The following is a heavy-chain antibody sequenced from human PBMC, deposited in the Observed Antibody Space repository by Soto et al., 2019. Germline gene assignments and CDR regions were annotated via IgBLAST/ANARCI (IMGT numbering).Heavy chain of an antibody. CDR1: GFTFSSYS. J-gene: IGHJ6*02. V-gene: IGHV3-21*01. CDR3: ARDRTTTLMDV. CDR2: ISGGSSYI. Sequence: EVQLVESGGGLVKPGGSLRLSCAASGFTFSSYSMDWVRQAPGKGLEWVSSISGGSSYIYYADPVKGRFTISRDNAKNALFLQMNSLRAEDMAVYFCARDRTTTLMDVWGQGTTVTVSS.